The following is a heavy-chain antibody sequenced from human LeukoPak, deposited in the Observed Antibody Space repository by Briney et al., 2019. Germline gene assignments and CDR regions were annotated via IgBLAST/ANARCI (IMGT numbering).Heavy chain of an antibody. D-gene: IGHD3-16*02. V-gene: IGHV3-23*01. Sequence: GGSLRLSCAASGFTFSSYAMSWVRQAPGQGPKWVSGISGHSDSTYHADSVKGRFTISRDNSKNTLYLQMNSLRAEDTAVYYCAGYVWGTYRYTNYWGQGTLVTVSS. CDR3: AGYVWGTYRYTNY. CDR2: ISGHSDST. J-gene: IGHJ4*02. CDR1: GFTFSSYA.